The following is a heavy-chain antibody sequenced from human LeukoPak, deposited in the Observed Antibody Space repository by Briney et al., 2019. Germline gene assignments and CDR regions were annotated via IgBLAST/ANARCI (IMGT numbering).Heavy chain of an antibody. J-gene: IGHJ4*02. V-gene: IGHV3-30*18. CDR3: AKGDSYGSGSYPVDY. Sequence: GGSLRLSCAASGFTFSRYGMHWVRQASGKGLEWVALISYDGSNKYYADSVKGRFTISRDNSKNTLYLQMNSLRPEDTAVYYCAKGDSYGSGSYPVDYWGQGTLVTVSS. CDR1: GFTFSRYG. CDR2: ISYDGSNK. D-gene: IGHD3-10*01.